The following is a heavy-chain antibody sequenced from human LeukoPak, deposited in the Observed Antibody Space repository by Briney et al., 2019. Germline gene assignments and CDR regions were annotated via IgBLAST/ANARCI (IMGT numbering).Heavy chain of an antibody. Sequence: GESLKISCKGSGYSFTSYWIGWARQMPGKGLEWMGIIYPGDSDTRYSPSFQGQVTISADKSISTAYLQWSSLKASDTAMYYCARHRITMVRGVIIEVGSDYWGQGTLVTVSS. CDR1: GYSFTSYW. CDR2: IYPGDSDT. CDR3: ARHRITMVRGVIIEVGSDY. J-gene: IGHJ4*02. D-gene: IGHD3-10*01. V-gene: IGHV5-51*01.